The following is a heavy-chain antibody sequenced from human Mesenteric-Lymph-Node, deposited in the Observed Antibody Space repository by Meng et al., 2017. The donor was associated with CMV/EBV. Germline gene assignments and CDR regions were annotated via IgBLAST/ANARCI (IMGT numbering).Heavy chain of an antibody. Sequence: GESLKISCAGSGFTFSNYWMHWVRQAPGKGLVWVSRINSDGSSISYEDSTKSRYTISRDNAKNTVYLQMNSLRAEDTAVYYCARDHLDHDVLTGYGYYYGMDVWGQGTTVTVSS. V-gene: IGHV3-74*01. D-gene: IGHD3-9*01. CDR3: ARDHLDHDVLTGYGYYYGMDV. J-gene: IGHJ6*02. CDR1: GFTFSNYW. CDR2: INSDGSSI.